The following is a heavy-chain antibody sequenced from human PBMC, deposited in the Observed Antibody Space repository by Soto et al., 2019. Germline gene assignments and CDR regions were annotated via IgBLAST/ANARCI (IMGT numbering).Heavy chain of an antibody. J-gene: IGHJ4*02. D-gene: IGHD3-3*01. CDR3: ARYYDFWSGYYGFDY. CDR2: ISSSSSTI. V-gene: IGHV3-48*01. Sequence: GGSLRLSCAASGFTFSSYSMNWVRQAPGKGLEWVSYISSSSSTIYYADSVKDRFTISRDNAKNSLYLQMNSLRAEDTAVYYCARYYDFWSGYYGFDYWGQGTLVTVSS. CDR1: GFTFSSYS.